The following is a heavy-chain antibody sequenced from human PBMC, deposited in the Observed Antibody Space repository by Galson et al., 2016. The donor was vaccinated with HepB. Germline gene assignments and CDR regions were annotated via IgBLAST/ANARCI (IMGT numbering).Heavy chain of an antibody. J-gene: IGHJ3*02. CDR3: ARDSIGANWGQKGAFDI. CDR2: IHYSGST. V-gene: IGHV4-61*01. CDR1: GDSVSGGSYY. Sequence: SETLSLTCTVSGDSVSGGSYYWTWMRQPPGKGLEWIGYIHYSGSTNYNPSLKSRVTISVDTSENQFSLRLSSVTAADTAVYYCARDSIGANWGQKGAFDIWGQGTMVTV. D-gene: IGHD7-27*01.